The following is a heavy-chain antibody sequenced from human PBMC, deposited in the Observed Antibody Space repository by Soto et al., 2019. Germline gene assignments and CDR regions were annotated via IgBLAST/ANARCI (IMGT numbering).Heavy chain of an antibody. CDR1: CGSISSSNW. J-gene: IGHJ4*02. V-gene: IGHV4-4*02. CDR2: IYHSGST. D-gene: IGHD6-6*01. Sequence: SETLSLTCAVSCGSISSSNWWSWVRQPPGKGLERIGDIYHSGSTNYNPSLQRRVTISVDKSKNQFSLKLSSVTAADTAVYYCARGVGIAARLRAGFDYWGQGTLVTVSS. CDR3: ARGVGIAARLRAGFDY.